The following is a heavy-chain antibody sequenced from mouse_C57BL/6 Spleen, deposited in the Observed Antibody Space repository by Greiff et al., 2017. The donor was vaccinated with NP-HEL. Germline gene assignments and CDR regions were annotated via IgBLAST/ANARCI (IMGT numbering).Heavy chain of an antibody. CDR2: IYPGSGNT. J-gene: IGHJ2*01. CDR3: ARGGPYYFDY. V-gene: IGHV1-66*01. Sequence: VQLVESGPELVKPGASVKISCKASGYSFTSYYIHWVKQRPGQGLEWIGWIYPGSGNTKYNEKFKGKATLTADTSSSTAYMQLSSLTSEDSAVYYCARGGPYYFDYWGQGTTLTVSS. CDR1: GYSFTSYY.